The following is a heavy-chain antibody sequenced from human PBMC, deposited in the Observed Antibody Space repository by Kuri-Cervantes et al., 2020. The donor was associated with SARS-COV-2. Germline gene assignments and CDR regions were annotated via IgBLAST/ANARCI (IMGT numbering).Heavy chain of an antibody. CDR2: INPNSGGT. V-gene: IGHV1-2*02. CDR3: ARGSIFSDTGGWYFDY. J-gene: IGHJ4*02. D-gene: IGHD3-10*01. Sequence: GESLKISCKASGYTFTSYGISWVRQAPGQGLEWMGWINPNSGGTNYAQKFQGRVTMTRDTSISTAYMELSRLRSDDTAVYYCARGSIFSDTGGWYFDYWGQGTLVTVSS. CDR1: GYTFTSYG.